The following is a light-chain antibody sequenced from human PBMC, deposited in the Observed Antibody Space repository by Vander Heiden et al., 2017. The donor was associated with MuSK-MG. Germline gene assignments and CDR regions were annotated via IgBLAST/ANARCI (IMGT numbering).Light chain of an antibody. V-gene: IGLV1-40*01. J-gene: IGLJ2*01. Sequence: QPVLTQPPSVSGAPGQRVTITRTASSSNIAAGSDVHWYQQLPGTAPKLLIYGNGNRPSGVPDRFSGPKSGTSASLAITGLQAEDEADYYCQSYDSSLSVVFGGGTKLTVL. CDR1: SSNIAAGSD. CDR3: QSYDSSLSVV. CDR2: GNG.